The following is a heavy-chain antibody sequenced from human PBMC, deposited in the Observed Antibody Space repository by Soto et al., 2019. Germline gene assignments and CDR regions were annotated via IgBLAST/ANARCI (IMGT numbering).Heavy chain of an antibody. CDR1: GYSFTNYW. V-gene: IGHV5-51*01. J-gene: IGHJ6*02. CDR3: ARRPSHYYGMDV. CDR2: IYPDGSDI. Sequence: PGESLKISCKGSGYSFTNYWIGWVRQMPGKGLEWMGIIYPDGSDIRYSPSFQGQVTISADKSITTAYLQWSSLKASDTAMYYCARRPSHYYGMDVWGQGTTVTVSS.